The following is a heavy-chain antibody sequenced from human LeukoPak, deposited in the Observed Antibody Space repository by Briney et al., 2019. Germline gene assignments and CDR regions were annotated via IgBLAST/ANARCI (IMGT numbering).Heavy chain of an antibody. CDR3: ARVSGYDFYYYYYYMDV. CDR1: GYIFTSYD. J-gene: IGHJ6*03. D-gene: IGHD5-12*01. Sequence: ASVKVSCKASGYIFTSYDINWVRQATGQGLEWMGWMNPNSGNTGYAQKFQGRVTMTRNTSISTAYMELSSLRSEDTAVYYCARVSGYDFYYYYYYMDVWGKGTTVTISS. CDR2: MNPNSGNT. V-gene: IGHV1-8*01.